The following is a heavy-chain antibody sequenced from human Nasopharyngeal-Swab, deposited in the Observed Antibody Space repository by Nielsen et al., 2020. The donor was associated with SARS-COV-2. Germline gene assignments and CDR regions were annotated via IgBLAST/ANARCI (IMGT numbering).Heavy chain of an antibody. Sequence: RQAPGKGLKWIGSIYYSGSTYYNPSLKSRVTISVDTSKNQFSLKLSSVTAADTAVYYCARRETMITFGGVIAYYYGMDVWGQGTTVTVSS. J-gene: IGHJ6*02. CDR2: IYYSGST. CDR3: ARRETMITFGGVIAYYYGMDV. D-gene: IGHD3-16*02. V-gene: IGHV4-39*01.